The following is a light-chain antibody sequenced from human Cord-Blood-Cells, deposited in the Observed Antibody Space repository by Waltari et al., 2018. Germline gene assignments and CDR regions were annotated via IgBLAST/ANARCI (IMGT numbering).Light chain of an antibody. Sequence: QSALTQPPSASGSPAPSITISCTGTRRDVGGYHYVSCYQQHPGKAPQLMIYDVGNPPAGVSSRFACSEYRYTASLTISVLEAEDEGDYYCSSYTSSGTLLYVFGTGTKVTVL. V-gene: IGLV2-14*01. J-gene: IGLJ1*01. CDR1: RRDVGGYHY. CDR3: SSYTSSGTLLYV. CDR2: DVG.